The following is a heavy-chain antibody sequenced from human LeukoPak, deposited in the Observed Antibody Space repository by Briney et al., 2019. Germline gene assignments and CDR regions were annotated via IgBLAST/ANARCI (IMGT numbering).Heavy chain of an antibody. CDR3: ARDVSDKKVEAFDP. V-gene: IGHV4-30-2*01. Sequence: PSQTLSLTCAVSGGSISSGGYSWSWIRQPPGKGLEWIGYIYHSGSTYYNPSLKSRVTMSADTSKNQFSLNLSSVTAADTAVYYCARDVSDKKVEAFDPWGRGTLVTVSS. J-gene: IGHJ5*02. CDR1: GGSISSGGYS. CDR2: IYHSGST. D-gene: IGHD3-9*01.